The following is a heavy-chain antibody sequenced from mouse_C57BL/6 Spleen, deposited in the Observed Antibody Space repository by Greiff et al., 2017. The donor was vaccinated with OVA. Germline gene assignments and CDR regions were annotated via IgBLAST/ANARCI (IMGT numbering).Heavy chain of an antibody. CDR1: GYTFTSYW. CDR2: IYPSDSET. CDR3: AGQLGRGYFDV. J-gene: IGHJ1*03. D-gene: IGHD4-1*02. V-gene: IGHV1-61*01. Sequence: VQLQQPGAELVRPGSSVKLSCKASGYTFTSYWMDWVKQRPGQGLEWIGNIYPSDSETHYNQKFKDKATLTVDKSSSTAYMQLSSLTSEDSAVYYCAGQLGRGYFDVWGTGTTVTVSS.